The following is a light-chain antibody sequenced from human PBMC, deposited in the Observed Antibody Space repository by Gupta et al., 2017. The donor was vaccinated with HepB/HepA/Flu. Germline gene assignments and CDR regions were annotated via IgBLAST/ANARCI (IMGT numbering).Light chain of an antibody. J-gene: IGKJ2*04. V-gene: IGKV3D-11*01. CDR2: AVS. CDR3: HQRVSWPGS. Sequence: PGMRATFSCRASQDVSTYLAWYQQKLGQPPRLLIYAVSTRVADTPIRFSGSGSGTDFTLAISRLEPTDFATYYCHQRVSWPGSFGQGTRLEI. CDR1: QDVSTY.